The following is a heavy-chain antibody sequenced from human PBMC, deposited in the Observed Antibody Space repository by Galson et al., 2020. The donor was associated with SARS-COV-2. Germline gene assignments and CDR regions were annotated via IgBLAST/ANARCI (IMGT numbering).Heavy chain of an antibody. CDR1: GFRFTSYW. CDR3: ARATGMYDTSGYTPLLDPFDV. D-gene: IGHD3-22*01. Sequence: GESLKISCKGSGFRFTSYWIGWVRQMPGKGLEWMGIIYPDDSDTRYSPSFQGQVTMSADESINTAYLQWSSLKASDTAMYYCARATGMYDTSGYTPLLDPFDVWGQGTMVTVSS. CDR2: IYPDDSDT. J-gene: IGHJ3*01. V-gene: IGHV5-51*01.